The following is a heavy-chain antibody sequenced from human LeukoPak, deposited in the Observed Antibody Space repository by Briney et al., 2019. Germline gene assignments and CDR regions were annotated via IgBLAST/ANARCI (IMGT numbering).Heavy chain of an antibody. D-gene: IGHD7-27*01. J-gene: IGHJ4*03. CDR3: AREGVGSYSGY. CDR2: INHNGIT. CDR1: GGSFSGYY. Sequence: SETLSLTCGVSGGSFSGYYWSWVRQPPGKELEWIGEINHNGITNYNPSLKSRVTISADTSKKQFSLRLSGVTVADTAVYYCAREGVGSYSGYWGQGTLVTVSS. V-gene: IGHV4-34*01.